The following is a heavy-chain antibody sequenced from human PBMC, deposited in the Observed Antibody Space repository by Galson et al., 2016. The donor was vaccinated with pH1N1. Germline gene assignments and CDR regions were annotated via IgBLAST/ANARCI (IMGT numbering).Heavy chain of an antibody. CDR3: ARLAAAVGNAFDM. CDR2: ILPILGIA. CDR1: GGTFSSYT. D-gene: IGHD6-13*01. J-gene: IGHJ3*02. V-gene: IGHV1-69*02. Sequence: SVKVSCKASGGTFSSYTINWVRQAPGQGLEWMGRILPILGIANYAQKFQGRVTITADKSTSTAYMEVISLRSDDTAVYYCARLAAAVGNAFDMWGQGTKVTVSS.